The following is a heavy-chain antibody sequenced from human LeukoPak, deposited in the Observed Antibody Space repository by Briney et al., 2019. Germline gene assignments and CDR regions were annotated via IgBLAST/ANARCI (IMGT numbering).Heavy chain of an antibody. CDR2: IYHSGIT. CDR1: SSSIITNHY. V-gene: IGHV4-38-2*01. Sequence: SETLSLTCAVSSSSIITNHYWAWIRQPPGKGLQWIGNIYHSGITYYSPSLMSRVTMSVDTSKNQFSLKLSSVTAADTAVYYCARGGQGPPFDYWGQGTLVTGSS. J-gene: IGHJ4*02. D-gene: IGHD3-16*01. CDR3: ARGGQGPPFDY.